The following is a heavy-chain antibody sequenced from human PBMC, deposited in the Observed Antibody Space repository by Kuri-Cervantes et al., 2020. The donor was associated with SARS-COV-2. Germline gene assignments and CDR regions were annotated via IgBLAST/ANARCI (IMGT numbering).Heavy chain of an antibody. CDR3: ARVEVTILSADY. V-gene: IGHV3-33*01. Sequence: GGSLRLSCAVSGFHFSGYGMHWVRQAPGKGLEWVAVIWYDGSKKYYADSVKGRFTISRDNSKNTLYLQMNSLRAEDTAVYYCARVEVTILSADYWGQGTLVTVSS. D-gene: IGHD3-3*01. CDR2: IWYDGSKK. CDR1: GFHFSGYG. J-gene: IGHJ4*02.